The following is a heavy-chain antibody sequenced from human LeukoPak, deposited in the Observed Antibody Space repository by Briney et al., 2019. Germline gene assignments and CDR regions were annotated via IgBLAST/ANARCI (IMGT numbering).Heavy chain of an antibody. Sequence: PGGSLRLSCAASGFTFSSYSMNWVRLAPGKGLEWVSSISYSSSYKKYAESVTAQFPLSRGNAKPSLYLQMNSMSAWDTAVYYCGRPLQGVIGFDDWRASDIWGHGKMVTVSS. CDR3: GRPLQGVIGFDDWRASDI. D-gene: IGHD3-10*01. J-gene: IGHJ3*02. CDR2: ISYSSSYK. V-gene: IGHV3-21*01. CDR1: GFTFSSYS.